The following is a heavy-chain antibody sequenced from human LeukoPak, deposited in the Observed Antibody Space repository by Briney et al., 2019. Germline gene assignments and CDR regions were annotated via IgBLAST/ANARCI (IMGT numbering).Heavy chain of an antibody. D-gene: IGHD3-3*01. CDR1: GGSFSHNY. J-gene: IGHJ4*02. CDR2: IHPSGTT. V-gene: IGHV4-34*01. Sequence: PSETLSLTCTVYGGSFSHNYWHWIRQPPGKGLEWIGEIHPSGTTTYNPSLESRVSISVDTPNNQFSLRVTSVTAADTAIYYCARCVDSAKLAYWGRGTLVTVSS. CDR3: ARCVDSAKLAY.